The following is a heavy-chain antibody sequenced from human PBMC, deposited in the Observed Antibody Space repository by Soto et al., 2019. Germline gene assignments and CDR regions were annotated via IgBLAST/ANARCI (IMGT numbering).Heavy chain of an antibody. CDR1: GYTLTELS. V-gene: IGHV1-24*01. Sequence: ASVKVSCKVSGYTLTELSMHWVRQAPGKGLEWMGGFDPEDGETIYAQKFQGRVTMTEDTSTDTAYMELSSLRSEDTAVYYCATDLASWEKAVAGLWGQGTLVTVSS. CDR3: ATDLASWEKAVAGL. J-gene: IGHJ4*02. CDR2: FDPEDGET. D-gene: IGHD6-19*01.